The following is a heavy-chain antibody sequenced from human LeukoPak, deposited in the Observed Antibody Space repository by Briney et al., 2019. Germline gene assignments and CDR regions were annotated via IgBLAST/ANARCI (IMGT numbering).Heavy chain of an antibody. D-gene: IGHD2-2*01. V-gene: IGHV1-69*13. CDR3: ARDELRGRLGYCSSTSCLDLDY. Sequence: ASVKVSCKASGYTFTGYYMHWVRQAPGQGLEWMGGIIPIFGTANYAQKFQGRVTITADESTSTAYMELSSLRSEDTAVYYCARDELRGRLGYCSSTSCLDLDYWGQGTLVTVSS. CDR2: IIPIFGTA. J-gene: IGHJ4*02. CDR1: GYTFTGYY.